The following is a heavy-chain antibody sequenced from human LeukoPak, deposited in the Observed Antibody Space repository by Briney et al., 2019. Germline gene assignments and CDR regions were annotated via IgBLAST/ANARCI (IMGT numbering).Heavy chain of an antibody. CDR3: ARARVYDFWSGYYSDY. D-gene: IGHD3-3*01. V-gene: IGHV1-69*04. CDR1: GGTFSSYA. Sequence: ASVKVSCKASGGTFSSYAISWVRQAPGQGLEWMGRIIPILGIANYAQKFQGRVTITADKSTSTAYMELSSLRSEDTAVYYCARARVYDFWSGYYSDYWGQGTLVTVSS. J-gene: IGHJ4*02. CDR2: IIPILGIA.